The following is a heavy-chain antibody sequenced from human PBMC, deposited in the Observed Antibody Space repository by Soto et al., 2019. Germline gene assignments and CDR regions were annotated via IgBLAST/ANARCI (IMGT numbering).Heavy chain of an antibody. D-gene: IGHD1-26*01. J-gene: IGHJ4*02. CDR2: IYYSGST. CDR1: GGSISSGDYY. CDR3: ARSGSYYGQIDY. Sequence: SETLSLTCTVSGGSISSGDYYWSWIRQPPGKGLEWIGYIYYSGSTYYNPSLKSRVTISVDTSKNQFSLKLSSVTAADTAVYYCARSGSYYGQIDYWGQGTLVTVSS. V-gene: IGHV4-30-4*01.